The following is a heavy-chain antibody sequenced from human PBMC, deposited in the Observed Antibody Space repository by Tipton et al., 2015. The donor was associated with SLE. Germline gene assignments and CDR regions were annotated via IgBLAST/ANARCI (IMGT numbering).Heavy chain of an antibody. CDR3: SRDGYSSGWRGPGAFDI. V-gene: IGHV1-69*18. CDR2: IIPIFGIA. J-gene: IGHJ3*02. D-gene: IGHD6-19*01. Sequence: QVQLVQSGAEVKKPGSSVKVSCKASGGTFSSYAISWVRKAPGQGLEWLGRIIPIFGIANYAQKFQGRVTITADESTSTAYMELSSLRSEDTAVYYCSRDGYSSGWRGPGAFDIWGQGTMVTVSS. CDR1: GGTFSSYA.